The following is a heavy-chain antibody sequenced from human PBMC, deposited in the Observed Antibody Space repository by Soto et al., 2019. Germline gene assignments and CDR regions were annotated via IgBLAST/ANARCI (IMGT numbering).Heavy chain of an antibody. CDR3: ARSRITMIVVVGNWFDP. J-gene: IGHJ5*02. D-gene: IGHD3-22*01. CDR2: INAGNGNT. V-gene: IGHV1-3*01. CDR1: GYTFTSYA. Sequence: ASVTVSCKASGYTFTSYAMHWVRQAPGQRLEWMGWINAGNGNTKYSQKFQGRVTITRDTSASTAYRELSSLRSEDTAVYYCARSRITMIVVVGNWFDPWGQGTLVTVS.